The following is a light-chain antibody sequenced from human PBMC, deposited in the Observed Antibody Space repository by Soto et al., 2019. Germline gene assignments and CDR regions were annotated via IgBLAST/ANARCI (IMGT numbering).Light chain of an antibody. Sequence: IVLTQSPATLSLSPGERATLSCRASQSVSSYLAWFQQKPGQAPRLLIYDTSNRATGIPARFSGSGSGTDFTLTISSLEPEDFAVYYCQQRRNWPYTFGQGTKLEIK. V-gene: IGKV3-11*01. CDR3: QQRRNWPYT. CDR2: DTS. CDR1: QSVSSY. J-gene: IGKJ2*01.